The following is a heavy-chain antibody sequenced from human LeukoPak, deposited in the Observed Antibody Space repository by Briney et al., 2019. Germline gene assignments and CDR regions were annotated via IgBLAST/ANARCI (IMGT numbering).Heavy chain of an antibody. Sequence: ASVKVSCKASGYTFTSYDINWVRQATGQGLEWMGWMSPNSGNSGYAQKFQDRVTMTSNTSISTAYMELSSLRSEDTAVYYCATTHPYCSSTICIQNGDTFDYWGQGTLVTVSS. CDR1: GYTFTSYD. J-gene: IGHJ4*02. V-gene: IGHV1-8*01. CDR2: MSPNSGNS. D-gene: IGHD2-2*01. CDR3: ATTHPYCSSTICIQNGDTFDY.